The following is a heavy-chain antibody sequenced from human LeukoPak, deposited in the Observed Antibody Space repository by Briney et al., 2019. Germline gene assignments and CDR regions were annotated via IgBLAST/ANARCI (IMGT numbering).Heavy chain of an antibody. D-gene: IGHD5-24*01. CDR2: IYYSGST. V-gene: IGHV4-59*01. CDR1: GGSISDYY. CDR3: ARTLPDGYNDY. J-gene: IGHJ4*02. Sequence: PSETLSLTCTVSGGSISDYYWSWIRQPPGKGLEWIGYIYYSGSTNYNPSLKSRVTISVDTSKNQFSLKLSSVTAADTAVYYCARTLPDGYNDYWGQGTLVTVSS.